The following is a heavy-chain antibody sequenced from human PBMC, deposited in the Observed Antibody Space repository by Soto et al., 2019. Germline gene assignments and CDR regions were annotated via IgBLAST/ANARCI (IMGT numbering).Heavy chain of an antibody. J-gene: IGHJ4*02. CDR2: ISAYNGNT. CDR1: GYTFTSYG. Sequence: QVQLVQSGAEVKKPGASVKVSCKASGYTFTSYGISWVRQAPGQGLEWMGWISAYNGNTNYAQKLQGRVTMTTDTSTSTAYMELRSLRSDDTAVYYSARELPGRLLSKGSFDYWGQGTLVTVSS. D-gene: IGHD2-2*01. CDR3: ARELPGRLLSKGSFDY. V-gene: IGHV1-18*04.